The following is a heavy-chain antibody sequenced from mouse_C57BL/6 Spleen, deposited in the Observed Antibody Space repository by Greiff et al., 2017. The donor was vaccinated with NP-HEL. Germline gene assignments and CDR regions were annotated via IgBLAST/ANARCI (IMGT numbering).Heavy chain of an antibody. Sequence: VQLQQPGAELVRPGSSVKLSCKASGYTFTSYWMHWVTQRPIQGLEWIGNIDPSDSETHYNQKFKDKAKLTVDKSSSTAYMQLSSLTSEDSAVYYCARLDYGSSSWFAYWGQGTLVTVSA. D-gene: IGHD1-1*01. CDR2: IDPSDSET. CDR1: GYTFTSYW. V-gene: IGHV1-52*01. J-gene: IGHJ3*01. CDR3: ARLDYGSSSWFAY.